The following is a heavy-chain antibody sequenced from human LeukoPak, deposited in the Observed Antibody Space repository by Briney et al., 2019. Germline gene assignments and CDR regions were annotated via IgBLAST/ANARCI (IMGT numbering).Heavy chain of an antibody. CDR1: GYTFTSYG. J-gene: IGHJ4*02. CDR3: ARGAPYSSSSGTLLFDY. Sequence: ASVKVSCKASGYTFTSYGISWVRQATGQGLEWMGWMNPNSGNTGYAQKFQGRVTMTRNTSISTAYMELSSLRSEDTAVYYCARGAPYSSSSGTLLFDYWGQGTLVTVSS. V-gene: IGHV1-8*02. CDR2: MNPNSGNT. D-gene: IGHD6-6*01.